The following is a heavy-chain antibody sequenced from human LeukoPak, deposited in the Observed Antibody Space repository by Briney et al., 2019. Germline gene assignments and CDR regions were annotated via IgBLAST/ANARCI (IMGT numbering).Heavy chain of an antibody. Sequence: GGSLRLSCAASGFTVSSNYMSWVRQAPGKGLEWVSVIYSGGSTYYADSVKGRFTISRDNSKNTLYLQMNSLRAEDTAVYYCAKDPNDYSNYDVEEYYFDYWGQGTLVTVSS. D-gene: IGHD4-11*01. CDR1: GFTVSSNY. CDR3: AKDPNDYSNYDVEEYYFDY. V-gene: IGHV3-53*05. J-gene: IGHJ4*02. CDR2: IYSGGST.